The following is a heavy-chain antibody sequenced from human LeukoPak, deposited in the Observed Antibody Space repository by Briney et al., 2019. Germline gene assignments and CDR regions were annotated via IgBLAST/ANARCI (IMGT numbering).Heavy chain of an antibody. CDR1: GGSFSGYY. CDR2: INHSGST. Sequence: SETLSLTCAVYGGSFSGYYWSWIRQPPGKGLEWIGEINHSGSTNYNPSLKSRVTISVDTSKNQFSLKLSSVTAADTAVYYCATRPEGYGGNSGSSYYYMDVWGKGTTVTISS. D-gene: IGHD4-23*01. V-gene: IGHV4-34*01. CDR3: ATRPEGYGGNSGSSYYYMDV. J-gene: IGHJ6*03.